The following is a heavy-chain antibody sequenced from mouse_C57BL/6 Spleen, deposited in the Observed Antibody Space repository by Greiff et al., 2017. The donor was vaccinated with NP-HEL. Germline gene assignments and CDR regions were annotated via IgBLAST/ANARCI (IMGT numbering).Heavy chain of an antibody. CDR1: GYTFTSYW. D-gene: IGHD2-4*01. CDR3: ARENYDYDGAMDY. V-gene: IGHV1-52*01. J-gene: IGHJ4*01. CDR2: IDPSDSET. Sequence: VQLQQPGAELVRPGSSVKLSCKASGYTFTSYWMHWVKQRPIQGLEWIGNIDPSDSETHYNQKFKDKATLTVDKSSSTAYMQLSSLTSEDSAVYYCARENYDYDGAMDYWGQGTSVTVSS.